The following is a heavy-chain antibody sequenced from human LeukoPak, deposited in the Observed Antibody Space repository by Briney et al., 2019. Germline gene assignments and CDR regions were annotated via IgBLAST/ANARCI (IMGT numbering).Heavy chain of an antibody. V-gene: IGHV4-4*02. CDR2: IYHSGST. J-gene: IGHJ4*02. CDR1: GGSISSSNW. CDR3: ARVKSYYYDSSGYTRYFDY. D-gene: IGHD3-22*01. Sequence: SETLYLTCAVSGGSISSSNWWSWVRQPPGKGLEWIGEIYHSGSTNYNPSLKSRVTISVDKSKNQFSLKLSSVTAADTAVYYCARVKSYYYDSSGYTRYFDYWGQGTLVTVSS.